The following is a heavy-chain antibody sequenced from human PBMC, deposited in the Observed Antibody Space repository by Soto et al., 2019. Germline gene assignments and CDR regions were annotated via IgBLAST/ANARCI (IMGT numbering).Heavy chain of an antibody. J-gene: IGHJ5*02. CDR2: VIPIFGTA. Sequence: QVQLVQSGAEVKKPGSSVKVSCKASGGTFSSYAISWVRQAPGQGLEWMGGVIPIFGTANYAQKFQGRVTNPQDKSTRKAYMEMSSLRFEDTAVYYSAKIYCSSGAALPSWGQGTLVTVSS. CDR1: GGTFSSYA. V-gene: IGHV1-69*14. D-gene: IGHD3-22*01. CDR3: AKIYCSSGAALPS.